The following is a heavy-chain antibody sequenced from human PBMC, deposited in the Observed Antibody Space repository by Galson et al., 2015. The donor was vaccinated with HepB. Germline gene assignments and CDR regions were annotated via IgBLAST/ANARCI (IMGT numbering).Heavy chain of an antibody. D-gene: IGHD3-3*01. J-gene: IGHJ6*03. CDR2: ISGSGGST. CDR1: GFTFSSYA. Sequence: SLRLSCAASGFTFSSYAMSWVRQAPGKGLEWVSAISGSGGSTYYADSVKGRFTISRDNSKNTLYLQMNSLRAEDTAVYYCAKERSERNFWSGYHYMDVWGKGTTVTVSS. CDR3: AKERSERNFWSGYHYMDV. V-gene: IGHV3-23*01.